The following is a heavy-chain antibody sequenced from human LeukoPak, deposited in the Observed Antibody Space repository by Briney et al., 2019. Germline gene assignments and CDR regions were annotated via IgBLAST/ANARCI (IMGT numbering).Heavy chain of an antibody. CDR1: GFTVSSNY. CDR3: ARGDGVYVY. J-gene: IGHJ4*02. CDR2: IYFGGTT. D-gene: IGHD5/OR15-5a*01. Sequence: GGSLRLSCAASGFTVSSNYMTWVRQAPGQGLEWVSVIYFGGTTYYADSVKGRLTISRDNSKNTVYLQMNSLRVEDTAVYYCARGDGVYVYWGQGTLVTVSS. V-gene: IGHV3-53*01.